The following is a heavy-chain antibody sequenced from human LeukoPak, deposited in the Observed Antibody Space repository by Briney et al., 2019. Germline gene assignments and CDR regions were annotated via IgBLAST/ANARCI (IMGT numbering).Heavy chain of an antibody. J-gene: IGHJ4*02. CDR2: ISWNSGSI. CDR3: AKASCSSTSCTVDY. Sequence: GGSLRLSCAASGFTFSSYAMHWVRQAPGKGLEWVSGISWNSGSIGYADSVKGRFTISRDNAKNSLYLQMNSLRAEDMALYYCAKASCSSTSCTVDYWGQGTLVTVSS. D-gene: IGHD2-2*01. V-gene: IGHV3-9*03. CDR1: GFTFSSYA.